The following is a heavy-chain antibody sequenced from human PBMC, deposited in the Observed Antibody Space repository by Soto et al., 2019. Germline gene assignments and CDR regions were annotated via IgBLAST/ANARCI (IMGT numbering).Heavy chain of an antibody. CDR1: GYTFINYG. V-gene: IGHV1-18*01. CDR3: ARVGGAVVTADY. D-gene: IGHD1-26*01. CDR2: INPDNVNT. J-gene: IGHJ4*02. Sequence: QVQLVQSGPEVKKPGASVKVSCKTSGYTFINYGISWVRQAPGQGLEWMGWINPDNVNTNFAQRLQGRVTMTADRSTRTAYMELRSLRFDDTAMYYCARVGGAVVTADYWGQGTLVTVSS.